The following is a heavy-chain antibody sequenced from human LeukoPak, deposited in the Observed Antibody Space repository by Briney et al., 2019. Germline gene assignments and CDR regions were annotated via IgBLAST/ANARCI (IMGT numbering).Heavy chain of an antibody. Sequence: SETLSLTCTVSGGSISSGSYYWSWIRQPAGKGLEWIGRIYTSGSTNYNPSLKSRVTISVDTSKNQFSLKLSSVTAADTAVYYCARVRRVVEMATISIAYRGGERGYYFDYWGQGTLVTVSS. CDR1: GGSISSGSYY. J-gene: IGHJ4*02. CDR3: ARVRRVVEMATISIAYRGGERGYYFDY. CDR2: IYTSGST. V-gene: IGHV4-61*02. D-gene: IGHD5-24*01.